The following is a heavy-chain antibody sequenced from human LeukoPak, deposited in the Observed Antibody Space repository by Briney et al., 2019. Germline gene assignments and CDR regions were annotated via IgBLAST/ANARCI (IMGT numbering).Heavy chain of an antibody. CDR3: AKTSRGSGWYFDY. CDR1: GLTFITNG. V-gene: IGHV3-30*18. CDR2: ISYDGSNK. J-gene: IGHJ4*02. D-gene: IGHD6-19*01. Sequence: PGGPLRSSCEPPGLTFITNGRNWARQPPGGGRGWVAVISYDGSNKYYADSVKGRFTISRDNSKNTLYLQMNSLRAEDTAVYYCAKTSRGSGWYFDYWGQGTLVTVSS.